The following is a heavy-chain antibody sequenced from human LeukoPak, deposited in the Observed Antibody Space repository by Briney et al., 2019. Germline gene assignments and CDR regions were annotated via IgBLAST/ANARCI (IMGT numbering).Heavy chain of an antibody. V-gene: IGHV3-21*01. CDR2: ISSSSSYI. CDR1: GFTFSSYS. Sequence: PGGSLRLSCAASGFTFSSYSMNWVRQAPGQGLEWVSSISSSSSYIYYADSVKGRFTISRDNAKNSLYLQMNSLRAEDTAVYYCARGVKGSLDYWGQGTLVTVSS. D-gene: IGHD3-10*01. J-gene: IGHJ4*02. CDR3: ARGVKGSLDY.